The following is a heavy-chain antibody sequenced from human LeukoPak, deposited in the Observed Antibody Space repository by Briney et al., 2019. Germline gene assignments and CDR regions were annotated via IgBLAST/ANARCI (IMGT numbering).Heavy chain of an antibody. V-gene: IGHV4-59*01. CDR3: ARVMGTTVTRRVYAFDI. CDR1: GGSISTYY. D-gene: IGHD4-17*01. J-gene: IGHJ3*02. Sequence: KPSETLSLTCSLSGGSISTYYWSWIRQPPGKGLEWIGYISYSGSTSDNPSLKSRFTISVDTSKNQFSLKLSPVTAADTAVYYCARVMGTTVTRRVYAFDIWGQGTMVTVAS. CDR2: ISYSGST.